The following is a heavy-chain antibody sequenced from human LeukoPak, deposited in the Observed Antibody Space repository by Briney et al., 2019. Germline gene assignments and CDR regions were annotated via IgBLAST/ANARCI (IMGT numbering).Heavy chain of an antibody. CDR2: IKQDGSEK. Sequence: GGSLRLSCAASGFTFSNAWMSWVRQAPGKGLEWVANIKQDGSEKYYVDSVKGRFTISRDNAKNSLYLQMNSLRAEDTAVYYCAKLYCSGGSCYSGYYYMDVWGKGTTVTISS. J-gene: IGHJ6*03. CDR1: GFTFSNAW. D-gene: IGHD2-15*01. CDR3: AKLYCSGGSCYSGYYYMDV. V-gene: IGHV3-7*01.